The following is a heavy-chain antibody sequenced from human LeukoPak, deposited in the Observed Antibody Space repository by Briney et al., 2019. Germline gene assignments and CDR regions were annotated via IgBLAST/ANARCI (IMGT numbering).Heavy chain of an antibody. CDR2: IYYSGST. CDR1: GGAISSGAYY. D-gene: IGHD3-3*01. CDR3: ARELSITIFGVGKNWFDP. V-gene: IGHV4-31*03. Sequence: SETLSLTCTVSGGAISSGAYYWIWIRQHPGKGLEWIGYIYYSGSTYYNPSLKSRVTISVDTSKNQFSLKLSSVTAADTAVYYCARELSITIFGVGKNWFDPWGQGTLVTVSS. J-gene: IGHJ5*02.